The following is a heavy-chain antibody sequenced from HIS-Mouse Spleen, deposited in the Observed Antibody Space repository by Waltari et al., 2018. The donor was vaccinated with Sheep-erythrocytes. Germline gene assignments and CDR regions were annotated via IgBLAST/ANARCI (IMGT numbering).Heavy chain of an antibody. D-gene: IGHD3-3*01. V-gene: IGHV2-70*01. Sequence: TCTFSGFSLSTSGMCVSWIRQPPGKALEWLALIDWDDDKYYSTSLKTRLTISKDTSKNQVVLTMTNMDPVDTATYYCARTPRDYDFWSGYYFYYYGMDVWDQGTTVTVSS. CDR1: GFSLSTSGMC. CDR2: IDWDDDK. J-gene: IGHJ6*02. CDR3: ARTPRDYDFWSGYYFYYYGMDV.